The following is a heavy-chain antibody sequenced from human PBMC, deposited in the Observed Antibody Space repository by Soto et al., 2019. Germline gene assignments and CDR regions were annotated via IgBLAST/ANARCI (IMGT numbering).Heavy chain of an antibody. J-gene: IGHJ4*02. V-gene: IGHV3-33*01. CDR2: IWSDGSDK. Sequence: QVQLVESGGGVVQPGRSLRLSCAASGFSFSSYGMHWVRQAPGKGLEWVAVIWSDGSDKYYADSVKGRFTVSRDNSKNTLYLQMNSLRVEDTAVYYCVRRGSGTYSIDYWGQGTLVTVSS. CDR1: GFSFSSYG. CDR3: VRRGSGTYSIDY. D-gene: IGHD1-26*01.